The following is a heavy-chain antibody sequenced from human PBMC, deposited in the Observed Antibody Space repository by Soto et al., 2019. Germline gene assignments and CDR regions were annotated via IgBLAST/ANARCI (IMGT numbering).Heavy chain of an antibody. D-gene: IGHD2-2*01. CDR3: GGSTHCFYCVVV. V-gene: IGHV4-59*01. J-gene: IGHJ6*01. Sequence: KPSETLSLTCTVSGGSISSYYWNWIRQPPGKGLECIGYIYYGGSTTYNPSLKSRVTISVDTSKNQFSLKLDSVTAADTAVYYCGGSTHCFYCVVVWGPGTLVTVSP. CDR2: IYYGGST. CDR1: GGSISSYY.